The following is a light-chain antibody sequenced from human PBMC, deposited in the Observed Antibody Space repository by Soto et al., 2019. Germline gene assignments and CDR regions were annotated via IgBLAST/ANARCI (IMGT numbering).Light chain of an antibody. Sequence: ELVLTQSPGTLSLSPGERATLSCRASQSVSNNYLAWYQQKPGQAPRLLIYGASNRATGIPDRFSGSGSGTDFTLTISRLEPEDFAVYYCQQYGRSPTTFGQGTKVDIK. J-gene: IGKJ1*01. V-gene: IGKV3-20*01. CDR2: GAS. CDR1: QSVSNNY. CDR3: QQYGRSPTT.